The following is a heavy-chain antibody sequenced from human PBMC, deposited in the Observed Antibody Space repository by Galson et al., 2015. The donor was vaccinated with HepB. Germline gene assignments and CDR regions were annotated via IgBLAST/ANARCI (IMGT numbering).Heavy chain of an antibody. Sequence: SLRLSCAASGFTFSSYAMSWVRQAPGKGLEWVSAISGSGGSTYYADSVKGRFTISRDNSKNTLYLQMNSLRAEDTAVYYCAKDSSSWYTPFDYWGQGTLVTVSS. CDR2: ISGSGGST. CDR3: AKDSSSWYTPFDY. V-gene: IGHV3-23*01. J-gene: IGHJ4*02. CDR1: GFTFSSYA. D-gene: IGHD6-13*01.